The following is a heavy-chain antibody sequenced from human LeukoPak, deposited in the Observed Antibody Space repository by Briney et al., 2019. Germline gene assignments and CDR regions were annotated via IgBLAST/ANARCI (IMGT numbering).Heavy chain of an antibody. CDR2: IYSGGST. V-gene: IGHV3-66*01. CDR3: ARAADSSGYITFDY. Sequence: GGSLRLSCAASGFTVSSNYMSWVRQAPGKGLEWVSVIYSGGSTYYADSVKGRFTISRDNSKNTLYLQMNSLRAEDTAVYYCARAADSSGYITFDYWGQGALVTVSS. D-gene: IGHD3-22*01. J-gene: IGHJ4*02. CDR1: GFTVSSNY.